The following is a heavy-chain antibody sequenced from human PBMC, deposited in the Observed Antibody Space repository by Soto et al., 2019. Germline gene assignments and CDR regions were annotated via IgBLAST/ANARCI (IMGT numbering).Heavy chain of an antibody. CDR1: GFTFSSYT. D-gene: IGHD1-1*01. Sequence: EVQLVESGGGLVKPGGSLILSCAASGFTFSSYTIHWVRQAPGKGLEWVSSISSGGSDVYYADSVKGRFTISRDNAKNSLYLQMNSLRAEDTAVYYCARGRDNPTDYWGQGTLVTVSS. J-gene: IGHJ4*02. V-gene: IGHV3-21*01. CDR2: ISSGGSDV. CDR3: ARGRDNPTDY.